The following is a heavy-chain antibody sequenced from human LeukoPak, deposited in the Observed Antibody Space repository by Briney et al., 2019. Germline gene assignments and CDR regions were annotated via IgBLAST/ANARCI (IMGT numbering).Heavy chain of an antibody. CDR3: ARDPDWGYYGTSGYYYDH. V-gene: IGHV1-18*01. J-gene: IGHJ4*02. D-gene: IGHD3-22*01. CDR2: ISAHNGNT. CDR1: GYTLTELS. Sequence: GASVKVSCKVSGYTLTELSMHRVRQAPGQGLEWMGCISAHNGNTKHAQRLQGRLTMTTDTSTSTAYMELRSLRSDDTAVYYCARDPDWGYYGTSGYYYDHWGQGTLVTVSS.